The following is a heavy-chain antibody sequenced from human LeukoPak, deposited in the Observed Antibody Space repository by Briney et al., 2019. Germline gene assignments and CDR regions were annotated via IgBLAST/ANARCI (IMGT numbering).Heavy chain of an antibody. J-gene: IGHJ4*02. Sequence: GGSLRLSCVGSGFDFSVFAMHWVRQAPGKGLEWVSYISSSGSTIYYADSVKGRFTISRDNAKNSLFLQMNSLRAEDTAVYYCARYRVITNDYFDSWGQGTLVTVS. V-gene: IGHV3-11*01. CDR1: GFDFSVFA. CDR3: ARYRVITNDYFDS. CDR2: ISSSGSTI. D-gene: IGHD3-16*01.